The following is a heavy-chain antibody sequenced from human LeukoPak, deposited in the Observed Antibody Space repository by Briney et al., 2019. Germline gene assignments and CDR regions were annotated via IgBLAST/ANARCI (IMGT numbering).Heavy chain of an antibody. CDR2: IIPILGIA. V-gene: IGHV1-69*04. Sequence: ASVKVSCKASGGTFSSYAFSWVRQAPGQGLELVGRIIPILGIANYAQKFQGRVTITADKSTSPAYMELSSLRSEDTAVYYCARESMANGDWFDPWGQGTLVTVSS. J-gene: IGHJ5*02. CDR3: ARESMANGDWFDP. CDR1: GGTFSSYA. D-gene: IGHD2-21*01.